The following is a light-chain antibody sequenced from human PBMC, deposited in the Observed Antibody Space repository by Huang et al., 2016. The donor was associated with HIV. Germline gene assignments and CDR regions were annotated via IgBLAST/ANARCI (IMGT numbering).Light chain of an antibody. CDR2: GAS. Sequence: EIVMTQSPGTLSLSPGERATLSFRPSQSVSSNLAWYQHKPGQAPRILIYGASTRATGVPASFSGSGSGTEFTLTISSLQSDDFVVYYCQQYQDWPRTFGQGTKVEIK. CDR3: QQYQDWPRT. V-gene: IGKV3-15*01. J-gene: IGKJ1*01. CDR1: QSVSSN.